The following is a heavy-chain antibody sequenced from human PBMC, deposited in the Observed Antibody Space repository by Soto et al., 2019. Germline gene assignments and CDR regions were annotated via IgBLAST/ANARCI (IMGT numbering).Heavy chain of an antibody. V-gene: IGHV3-48*03. CDR2: VSSSGSTI. CDR1: GFTFSSYE. Sequence: GGSLRLSCAASGFTFSSYEMNWVRQAPGKGLEWVSYVSSSGSTIYYADSVKGRFTISRDSAKNSLYLQMNSLRAEDTAVYYCARIDSPVAYWGQGTLLTVSS. CDR3: ARIDSPVAY. J-gene: IGHJ4*02. D-gene: IGHD2-15*01.